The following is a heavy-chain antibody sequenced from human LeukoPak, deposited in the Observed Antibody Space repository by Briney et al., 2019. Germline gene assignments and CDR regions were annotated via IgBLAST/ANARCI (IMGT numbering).Heavy chain of an antibody. CDR1: GYTFTSYG. CDR2: ISAYNGNT. V-gene: IGHV1-18*01. D-gene: IGHD6-19*01. CDR3: ARVPYSSGWFWSHPNWFDP. J-gene: IGHJ5*02. Sequence: GASVKVSCKASGYTFTSYGISWVRQAPGQGLEWMRWISAYNGNTNYAQKLQGRVTMTTDTSTSTAYMELRSLRSDDTAVYYCARVPYSSGWFWSHPNWFDPWGQGTLVTVSS.